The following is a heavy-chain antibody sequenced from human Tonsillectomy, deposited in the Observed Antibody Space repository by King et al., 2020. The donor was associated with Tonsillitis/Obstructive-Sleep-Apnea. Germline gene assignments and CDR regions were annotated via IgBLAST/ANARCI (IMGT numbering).Heavy chain of an antibody. CDR2: ISSSGSTI. D-gene: IGHD3-3*01. Sequence: QLVQSGGGLVQPGGSLRLSCAASGFTFSSYEMNWVRQAPGKGLEWVAYISSSGSTIYYADSVKGRFTISRENAKNSLYLQMNSLRAEDTAVYYCARDFSYYYGMDVWGQGTTVTVSS. V-gene: IGHV3-48*03. CDR3: ARDFSYYYGMDV. J-gene: IGHJ6*02. CDR1: GFTFSSYE.